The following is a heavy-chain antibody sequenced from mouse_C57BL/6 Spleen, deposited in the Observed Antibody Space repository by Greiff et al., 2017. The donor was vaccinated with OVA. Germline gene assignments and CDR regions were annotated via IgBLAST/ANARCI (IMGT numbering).Heavy chain of an antibody. CDR2: IYPGSGST. D-gene: IGHD1-1*01. Sequence: QVQLQQPGAELVKPGASVKMSCKASGYTFTSYWITWVKQRPGQGLEWIGDIYPGSGSTNYNEKFKSKATLTVDTSSSTAYMQLSSLTSEDSAVYYCARGVAWVDYFDDWGQGTTLTVSS. CDR3: ARGVAWVDYFDD. CDR1: GYTFTSYW. J-gene: IGHJ2*01. V-gene: IGHV1-55*01.